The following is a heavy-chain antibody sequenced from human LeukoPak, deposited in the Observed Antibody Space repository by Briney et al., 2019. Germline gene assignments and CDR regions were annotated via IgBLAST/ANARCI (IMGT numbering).Heavy chain of an antibody. J-gene: IGHJ4*02. CDR1: GFTFSSYS. CDR3: ARDLPSYYYGSGSPDY. V-gene: IGHV3-21*01. Sequence: GGSLRLSCAASGFTFSSYSMNWVRQASGKGLEWVSSISSSSSYIYYADSVKGRFTISRDNAKNSLYLQMNSLRAEDTAVYYCARDLPSYYYGSGSPDYWGQGTLVTVSS. D-gene: IGHD3-10*01. CDR2: ISSSSSYI.